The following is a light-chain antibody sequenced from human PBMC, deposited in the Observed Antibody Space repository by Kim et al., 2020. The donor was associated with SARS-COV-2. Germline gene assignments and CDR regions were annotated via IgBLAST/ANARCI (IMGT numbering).Light chain of an antibody. J-gene: IGKJ3*01. CDR2: AAT. CDR1: QGSSSY. CDR3: QQSYSTAFT. Sequence: GGDRVTFTCRASQGSSSYVNWYRQNTGKATMLRFYAATSLQSGVPSKLSGSGSGTDYTPIITTLQPEDFATYYSQQSYSTAFTFGPGTKVDIK. V-gene: IGKV1-39*01.